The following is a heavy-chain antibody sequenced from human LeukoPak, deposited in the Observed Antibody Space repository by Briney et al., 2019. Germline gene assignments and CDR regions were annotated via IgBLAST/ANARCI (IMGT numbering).Heavy chain of an antibody. CDR1: GYTFTGYY. J-gene: IGHJ5*02. CDR2: INPNSGGT. Sequence: ASVKVSCKASGYTFTGYYMHWVRQAPGQGLEWMGRINPNSGGTNYAQKFQGRVTMTGDTSISTAYMELSRLRSDDTAVYYCAGGAYGSGSYYSNWFDPWGQGTLVTVSS. V-gene: IGHV1-2*06. CDR3: AGGAYGSGSYYSNWFDP. D-gene: IGHD3-10*01.